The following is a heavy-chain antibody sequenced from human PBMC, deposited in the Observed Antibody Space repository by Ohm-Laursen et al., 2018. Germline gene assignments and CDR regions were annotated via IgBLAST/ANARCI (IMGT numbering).Heavy chain of an antibody. D-gene: IGHD4-11*01. Sequence: SSVKVSCKASGGTFSNYPISWVRQAPGQGLEWMGGIIPIFGTPNYAQKFQGRVTITADESTSTTYMELSSLRSEDTAVYYCASSPGGRVTYYFDYWGQGTLVTVSS. CDR3: ASSPGGRVTYYFDY. J-gene: IGHJ4*02. CDR2: IIPIFGTP. CDR1: GGTFSNYP. V-gene: IGHV1-69*01.